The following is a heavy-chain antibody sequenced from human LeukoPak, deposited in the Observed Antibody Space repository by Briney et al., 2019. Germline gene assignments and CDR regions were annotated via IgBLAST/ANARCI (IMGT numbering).Heavy chain of an antibody. V-gene: IGHV5-51*01. CDR1: GYSFTSYW. D-gene: IGHD2-2*01. CDR3: ARLGCSSTSCYYWFDP. J-gene: IGHJ5*02. Sequence: ESLKISRKGSGYSFTSYWIGWVRQMPGKGLEWMGIIYPGDSDTRYSPSFQGQVTISADKSISTAYLQWSSLKASDTAMYYCARLGCSSTSCYYWFDPWGQGTLVTVSS. CDR2: IYPGDSDT.